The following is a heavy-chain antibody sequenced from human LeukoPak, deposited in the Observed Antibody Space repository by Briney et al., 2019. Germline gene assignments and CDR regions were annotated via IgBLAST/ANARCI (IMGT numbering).Heavy chain of an antibody. J-gene: IGHJ6*02. Sequence: GGSLRLSCAASGFTLRPYAMPWVRQAPGKGLEYVASISGDGGTISYPDSVKGRFAISRDNSKNTVYLQMGRLRTEDMGVYYCARMATGAAGGALDVWGQGTTVIVS. CDR3: ARMATGAAGGALDV. D-gene: IGHD1-1*01. V-gene: IGHV3-64*02. CDR1: GFTLRPYA. CDR2: ISGDGGTI.